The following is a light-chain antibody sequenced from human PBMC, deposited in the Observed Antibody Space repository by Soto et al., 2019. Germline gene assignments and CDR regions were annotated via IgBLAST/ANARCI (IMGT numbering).Light chain of an antibody. CDR1: QGIGND. J-gene: IGKJ1*01. Sequence: AIQMTQSPSSLSASVVYRGTISGRASQGIGNDLAWYQQKPGKAPKLLIFAASNLQSGVPSRFSGSGSGTDFTLTISRLQPEDFATYYCLQLYNFSWTFGQGTKVDIK. CDR3: LQLYNFSWT. CDR2: AAS. V-gene: IGKV1-6*01.